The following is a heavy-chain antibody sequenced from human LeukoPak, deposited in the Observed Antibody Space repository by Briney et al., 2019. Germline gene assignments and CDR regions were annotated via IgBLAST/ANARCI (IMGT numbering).Heavy chain of an antibody. CDR3: ARGLAAAREYYYGMDV. CDR1: GYSFTSYW. V-gene: IGHV5-51*01. J-gene: IGHJ6*02. D-gene: IGHD6-13*01. Sequence: GEPLKISCKGSGYSFTSYWIGWVRQMPGKGLEWMGIIYPGDSDTRYSPSFQGQVTISADKSISTAYLQWSSLKASDTAMYYCARGLAAAREYYYGMDVWGQGTTVTVSS. CDR2: IYPGDSDT.